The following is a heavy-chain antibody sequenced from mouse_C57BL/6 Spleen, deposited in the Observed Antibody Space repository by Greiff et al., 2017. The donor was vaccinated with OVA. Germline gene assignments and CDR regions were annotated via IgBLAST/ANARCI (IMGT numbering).Heavy chain of an antibody. CDR1: GYAFSSYW. D-gene: IGHD3-2*02. CDR3: ARQERGTAQATFAY. CDR2: IYPGDGDT. V-gene: IGHV1-80*01. Sequence: QVQLQQSGAELVKPGASVKISCKASGYAFSSYWMNWVKQRPGKGLEWIGQIYPGDGDTNYNGKFKGKATLTADKSSSTAYMQLSSLTSEDSAVYFCARQERGTAQATFAYWGQGTLVTVSA. J-gene: IGHJ3*01.